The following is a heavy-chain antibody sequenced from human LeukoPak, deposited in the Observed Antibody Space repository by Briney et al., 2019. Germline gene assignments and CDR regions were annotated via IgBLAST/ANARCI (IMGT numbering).Heavy chain of an antibody. J-gene: IGHJ4*02. CDR2: IFHSGNT. CDR1: GDSFSSHC. V-gene: IGHV4-59*08. CDR3: ARHPALDY. Sequence: SETLSLTGTVSGDSFSSHCWSWLRQTPGKGLEWIGHIFHSGNTHYNPSLKSRVTISIDKSKNQFSLKLNSVTAADTAVYYCARHPALDYWGPGTLVTVSS.